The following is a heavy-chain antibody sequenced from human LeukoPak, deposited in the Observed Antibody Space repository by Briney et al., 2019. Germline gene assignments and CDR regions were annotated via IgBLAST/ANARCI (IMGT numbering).Heavy chain of an antibody. V-gene: IGHV1-8*02. D-gene: IGHD6-13*01. Sequence: GASVKVSCKASGYTFTSYDINWVRQATGQGLEWMGWMNPNSGNTGYAQKFQGRVTVTRNTSISTAYMELSSLRSEDTAVYYCARGRYSSSWFPPSWGVVVDAFDIWGQGTMVTVSS. CDR1: GYTFTSYD. CDR2: MNPNSGNT. J-gene: IGHJ3*02. CDR3: ARGRYSSSWFPPSWGVVVDAFDI.